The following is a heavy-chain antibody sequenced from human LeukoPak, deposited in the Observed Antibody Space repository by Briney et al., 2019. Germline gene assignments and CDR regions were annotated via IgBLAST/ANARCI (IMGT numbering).Heavy chain of an antibody. CDR3: ARGLSASYDFNWFDS. CDR2: INTSGAT. J-gene: IGHJ5*01. Sequence: SETLSLTCTVSGGSFSGHYWSWIRQPAGKGPEWMGRINTSGATRYDPSLKSRVTMSVDTSKNQFSLKLTSVTAADTAVYYCARGLSASYDFNWFDSWGQGTLVTVSS. D-gene: IGHD2/OR15-2a*01. V-gene: IGHV4-4*07. CDR1: GGSFSGHY.